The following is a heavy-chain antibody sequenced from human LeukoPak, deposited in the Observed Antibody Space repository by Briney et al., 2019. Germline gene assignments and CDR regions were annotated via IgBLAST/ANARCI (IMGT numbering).Heavy chain of an antibody. D-gene: IGHD3-10*01. V-gene: IGHV3-23*01. CDR2: ITSSGIT. Sequence: PGGSLRLSCAASGFTFSNYGMNWVRQAPGKGLEWVSGITSSGITYYAASVKGRFTVSRDNSKNTLYLQMNSLRAEDTAVYYCAKGRSGSGSYLRLDYWGQGTLVTVSS. CDR3: AKGRSGSGSYLRLDY. CDR1: GFTFSNYG. J-gene: IGHJ4*02.